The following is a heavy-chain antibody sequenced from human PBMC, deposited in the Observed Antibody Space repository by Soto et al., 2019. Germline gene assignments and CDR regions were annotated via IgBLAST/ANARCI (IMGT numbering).Heavy chain of an antibody. CDR1: GITFSTYG. V-gene: IGHV3-30*18. CDR2: ISYDGGSK. CDR3: AKEQLAMTVVVADYFDS. Sequence: QVQLVESGGGVVQPGKSLRLSCAASGITFSTYGIHWVRQAPGKGLEWVALISYDGGSKYYGDSVKGRFIISRDNSHNTVSLQMNSLRADDTAVYFCAKEQLAMTVVVADYFDSWGQGTLVTVSS. J-gene: IGHJ4*02. D-gene: IGHD3-22*01.